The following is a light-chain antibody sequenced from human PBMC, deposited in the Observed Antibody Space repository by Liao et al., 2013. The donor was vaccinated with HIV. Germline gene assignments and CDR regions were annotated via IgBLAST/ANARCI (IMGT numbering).Light chain of an antibody. V-gene: IGLV3-25*02. J-gene: IGLJ2*01. CDR3: QAWDSSPV. CDR2: KDS. Sequence: SYELTQPPSVSVSPGQTARITCSGDALPKQYAYWYQQKPGQAPVLVIYKDSERPSGIPERFSGSNSGNTATLTISGTQAVDEADYYCQAWDSSPVFGGGTKLTVL. CDR1: ALPKQY.